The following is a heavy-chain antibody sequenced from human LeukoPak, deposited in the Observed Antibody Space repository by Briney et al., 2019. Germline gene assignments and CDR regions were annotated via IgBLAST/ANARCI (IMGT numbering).Heavy chain of an antibody. CDR3: ALYNWNSKRDLDY. Sequence: PGGSLRLSCAASGFSFNSYWMSWVRQAPGKGLEWVANIKHDGSEKYYVGSVKGRFTISRDNAKNSLYLQMNSLRAEDTAVYYCALYNWNSKRDLDYWGQGTLVTVSS. D-gene: IGHD1-7*01. CDR2: IKHDGSEK. V-gene: IGHV3-7*05. J-gene: IGHJ4*02. CDR1: GFSFNSYW.